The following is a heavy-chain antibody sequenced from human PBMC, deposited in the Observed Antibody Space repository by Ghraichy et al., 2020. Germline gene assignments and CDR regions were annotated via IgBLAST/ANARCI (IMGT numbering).Heavy chain of an antibody. Sequence: LSLTCAASGFTVSSNYMSWVRQAPGKGLEWVSVIYSGGSTYYADSVKGRFTISRDNSKNTLYLQMNSLRAEDTAVYYCARVPNRIVGAIYFDYWGQGTLVTVSS. CDR3: ARVPNRIVGAIYFDY. D-gene: IGHD1-26*01. CDR1: GFTVSSNY. J-gene: IGHJ4*02. V-gene: IGHV3-53*01. CDR2: IYSGGST.